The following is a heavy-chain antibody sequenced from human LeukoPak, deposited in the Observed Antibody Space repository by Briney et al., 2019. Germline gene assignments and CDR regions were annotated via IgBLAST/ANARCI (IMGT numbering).Heavy chain of an antibody. CDR3: ARHFVLTVSPNDAFNI. J-gene: IGHJ3*02. Sequence: KPSETLSLTCTVSGGSISSSSYYWGWIRQPPGKGLEWIGSIYYSGSTYYNPSLKSRVTISVDTSKNQFSLKLSSVTAADTAVYYCARHFVLTVSPNDAFNIWGQGTMVTVSS. CDR2: IYYSGST. D-gene: IGHD2-8*01. V-gene: IGHV4-39*01. CDR1: GGSISSSSYY.